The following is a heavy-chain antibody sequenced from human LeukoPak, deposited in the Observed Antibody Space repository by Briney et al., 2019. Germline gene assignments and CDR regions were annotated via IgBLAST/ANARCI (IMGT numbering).Heavy chain of an antibody. V-gene: IGHV3-21*04. CDR1: GFTFSSYN. Sequence: PGGSLGLSCAASGFTFSSYNMNWVRQAPGKGLEWVSSISSSSSYIYYADSVKGRFTISRDNAKNSLYLQMNSLRAEDTAVYYCAKTLSSGWSGKYYFDYWGQGTLVSVSS. CDR3: AKTLSSGWSGKYYFDY. D-gene: IGHD6-19*01. J-gene: IGHJ4*02. CDR2: ISSSSSYI.